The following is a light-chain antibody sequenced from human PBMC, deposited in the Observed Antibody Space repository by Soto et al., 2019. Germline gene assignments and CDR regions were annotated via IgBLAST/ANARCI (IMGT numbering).Light chain of an antibody. J-gene: IGKJ1*01. V-gene: IGKV3-11*01. CDR3: QQETWT. CDR1: QSVSSY. Sequence: EIVLTQSPATLSLSPGERATLSCRASQSVSSYLAWYQQKPGQAPRLLIYDASNRATGIPARFSGSGSGTDFTLTISSLEPEEFAVYYCQQETWTFGRGTKVEIQ. CDR2: DAS.